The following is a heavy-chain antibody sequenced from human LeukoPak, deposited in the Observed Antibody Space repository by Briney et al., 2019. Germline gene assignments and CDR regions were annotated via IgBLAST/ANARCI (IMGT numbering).Heavy chain of an antibody. CDR1: GFTFSSYS. CDR3: ARDKSYGDNYFDY. CDR2: ISSSSSYI. V-gene: IGHV3-21*01. Sequence: PGGSLRLSCAASGFTFSSYSMNWVRQAPGKGLEWVSSISSSSSYIYYADSVKGRFTISRDNAKNSLYLQMNSLRAEDTAVYYCARDKSYGDNYFDYWGQGILVTVSS. D-gene: IGHD4-17*01. J-gene: IGHJ4*02.